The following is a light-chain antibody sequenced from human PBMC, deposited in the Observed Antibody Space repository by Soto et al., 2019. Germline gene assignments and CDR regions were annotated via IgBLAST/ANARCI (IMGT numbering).Light chain of an antibody. J-gene: IGLJ1*01. CDR3: SSYTSSSTYV. Sequence: SFLTQPSSLSGSPGQSITISCTGNSSDVGGYNYVSWYQQHPGKAPKLMIYDVSNRPSGVFNRFSGSKSGNTASLTISGLQAEDEADYYCSSYTSSSTYVFGTGTKVTVL. CDR1: SSDVGGYNY. CDR2: DVS. V-gene: IGLV2-14*01.